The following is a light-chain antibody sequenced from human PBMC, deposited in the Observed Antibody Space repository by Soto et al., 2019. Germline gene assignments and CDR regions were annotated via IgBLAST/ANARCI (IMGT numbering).Light chain of an antibody. CDR2: AVT. Sequence: QSALTQPASVSGSPGQSITISCTGTSSDVGGYNYVSWYQQHPDKAPKLIIFAVTNRPSGVSNRFSGSKSGNTAFLTISGLQAEDEADYYCSSYTSSTTVLFGGGTKLTVL. V-gene: IGLV2-14*03. CDR3: SSYTSSTTVL. J-gene: IGLJ3*02. CDR1: SSDVGGYNY.